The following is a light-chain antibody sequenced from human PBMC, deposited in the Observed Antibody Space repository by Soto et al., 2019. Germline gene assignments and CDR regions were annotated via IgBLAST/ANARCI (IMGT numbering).Light chain of an antibody. J-gene: IGKJ1*01. Sequence: DIQMTQSPSTLSASVGDRVTITCRASQSISSWLAWYQQKPGKAPKLLIYDASSLESGVPSRFSGSRSGTEFTLTISSLKPDDFATYYCQQYNSYGTFGQGTKVEIK. CDR2: DAS. CDR1: QSISSW. CDR3: QQYNSYGT. V-gene: IGKV1-5*01.